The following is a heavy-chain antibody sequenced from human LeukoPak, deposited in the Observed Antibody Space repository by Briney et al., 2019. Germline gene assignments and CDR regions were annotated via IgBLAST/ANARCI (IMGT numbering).Heavy chain of an antibody. CDR1: GGSISSSSYY. V-gene: IGHV4-39*01. CDR3: ASPSQKRYYDSSGYLVKPPSYWYFDL. J-gene: IGHJ2*01. Sequence: SETLSLTCTVSGGSISSSSYYWGWIRQPPGKGLEWIGSIYYSGSTYYNPSLKSRVTISVDTSKNQFSLKLSSVTAADTAVYYCASPSQKRYYDSSGYLVKPPSYWYFDLWGRGTLVTVSS. CDR2: IYYSGST. D-gene: IGHD3-22*01.